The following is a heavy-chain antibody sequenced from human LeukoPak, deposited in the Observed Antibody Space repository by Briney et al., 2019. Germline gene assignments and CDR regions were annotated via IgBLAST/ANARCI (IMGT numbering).Heavy chain of an antibody. J-gene: IGHJ4*02. V-gene: IGHV3-23*01. CDR3: ALRSDNSSPYYFDY. CDR2: ISGSGGST. Sequence: PGGSLRLSCAASGFTFSSYAMSWVRQAAGKGLEWVSPISGSGGSTYYADSVKGRFTISRDNSKNTLYLQMNSLRAEDTAVYYCALRSDNSSPYYFDYLGQGTLVTVSS. D-gene: IGHD6-6*01. CDR1: GFTFSSYA.